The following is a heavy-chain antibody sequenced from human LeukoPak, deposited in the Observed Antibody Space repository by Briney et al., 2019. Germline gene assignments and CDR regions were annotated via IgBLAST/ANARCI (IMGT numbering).Heavy chain of an antibody. Sequence: PSETLSLTCTVSGGSISSYYWSWIRQPPGKGLEWIGYIYYSGSTNYNPSLKSRVTISVDTSKNQFSLKLSSVTAADTAVYYCARGCSSTSCYGSYYFDYWGQGTLVTVSS. J-gene: IGHJ4*02. CDR1: GGSISSYY. CDR3: ARGCSSTSCYGSYYFDY. CDR2: IYYSGST. D-gene: IGHD2-2*01. V-gene: IGHV4-59*01.